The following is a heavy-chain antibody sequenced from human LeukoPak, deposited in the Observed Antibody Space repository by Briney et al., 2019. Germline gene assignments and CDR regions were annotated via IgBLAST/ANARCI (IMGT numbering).Heavy chain of an antibody. Sequence: PSETLSLTCTVSGGSISSSSYYWGWIRQPPGKGLEWIGSIYYSGSTYYNPSLKSRVTISVDTSKNQFSLKLSSVTAADTAVYYCARTVRSSSPKSYFDYWGQGTLVTVSS. D-gene: IGHD6-6*01. CDR1: GGSISSSSYY. CDR3: ARTVRSSSPKSYFDY. J-gene: IGHJ4*02. CDR2: IYYSGST. V-gene: IGHV4-39*01.